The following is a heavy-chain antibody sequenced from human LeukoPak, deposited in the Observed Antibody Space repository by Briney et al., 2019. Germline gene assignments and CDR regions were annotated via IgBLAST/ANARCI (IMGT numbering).Heavy chain of an antibody. CDR3: AIRGIPYE. Sequence: RGSLRLSCAASGFTFNSYAMSWVRQAPGKGLEWVSVISGSGGSKYYADSVRGRFTISRDDSKNTVSLQMNGLRAEDTAVYYCAIRGIPYEWGQGTLVTVS. CDR1: GFTFNSYA. V-gene: IGHV3-23*01. J-gene: IGHJ4*02. D-gene: IGHD3-22*01. CDR2: ISGSGGSK.